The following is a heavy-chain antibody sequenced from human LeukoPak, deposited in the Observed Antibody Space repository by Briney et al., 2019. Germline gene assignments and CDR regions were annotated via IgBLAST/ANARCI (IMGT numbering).Heavy chain of an antibody. CDR3: AKDMTRDNWKYHWFVP. Sequence: GGSVRLSCAASRFTLYGYARVWLRQAPGKGREWVSRISGDGGSTYYADSVKGRFTISRDNSKNSLYLQMNSPRTEDTALYYCAKDMTRDNWKYHWFVPWGEGPLVSVPS. V-gene: IGHV3-43*02. J-gene: IGHJ5*02. D-gene: IGHD1-7*01. CDR1: RFTLYGYA. CDR2: ISGDGGST.